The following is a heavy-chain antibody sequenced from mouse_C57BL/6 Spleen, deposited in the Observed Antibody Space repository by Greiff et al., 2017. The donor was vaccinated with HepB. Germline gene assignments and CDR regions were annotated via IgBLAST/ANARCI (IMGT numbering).Heavy chain of an antibody. CDR3: ARVQLRLPFAY. Sequence: VQLQQSGPELVKPGASVKISCKASGYSFTGYYMNWVKQSPEKSLEWIGEINPSTGGTTYNQKFKAKATLTVDKSSSTAYMQLKSLTSEDSAVYYCARVQLRLPFAYWGQGTLVTVSA. V-gene: IGHV1-42*01. J-gene: IGHJ3*01. CDR2: INPSTGGT. CDR1: GYSFTGYY. D-gene: IGHD3-2*02.